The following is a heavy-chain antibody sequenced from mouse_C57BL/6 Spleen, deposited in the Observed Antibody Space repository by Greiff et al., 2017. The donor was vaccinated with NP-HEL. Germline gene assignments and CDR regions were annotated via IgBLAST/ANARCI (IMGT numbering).Heavy chain of an antibody. CDR1: GFTFSDYG. D-gene: IGHD1-1*01. Sequence: EVQLVESGGGLVKPGGSLKLSCAASGFTFSDYGMHWVRQAPEKGLEWVAYISSGSSTIYYADTVKGRFTISRDNAKNTLFLQMTSLRSEDTAMYYCAKDLRQCPLGYFDVWGTGTTVTVSS. CDR3: AKDLRQCPLGYFDV. CDR2: ISSGSSTI. V-gene: IGHV5-17*01. J-gene: IGHJ1*03.